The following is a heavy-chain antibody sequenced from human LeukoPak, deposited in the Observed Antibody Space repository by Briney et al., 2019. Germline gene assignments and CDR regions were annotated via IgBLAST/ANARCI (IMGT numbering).Heavy chain of an antibody. CDR2: ISGSGGST. Sequence: GGSLRPSCAASGFTFSSYAMSWVRQAPGKGLEWVSAISGSGGSTYYADSVKGRFTISRDNSKNTLYLQMNSLRAEDTAVYYCAKDVSDIVDAFDIWGQGTMVTVSS. CDR1: GFTFSSYA. CDR3: AKDVSDIVDAFDI. D-gene: IGHD2-15*01. J-gene: IGHJ3*02. V-gene: IGHV3-23*01.